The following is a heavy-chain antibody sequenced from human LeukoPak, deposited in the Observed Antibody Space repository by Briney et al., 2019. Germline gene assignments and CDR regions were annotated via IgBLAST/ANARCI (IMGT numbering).Heavy chain of an antibody. CDR2: ISGRGGST. D-gene: IGHD2-2*01. CDR1: GFTFSSYA. V-gene: IGHV3-23*01. J-gene: IGHJ4*02. Sequence: QSGGSLRLSCAASGFTFSSYAMSWVRQAPGKGLEWVSAISGRGGSTYYADSVKGRFTISRDNSKNTLYLQMNSLRAEDTAVYYCAKDGRYCSSTSCYLGAFDYWGQGTLVTVSS. CDR3: AKDGRYCSSTSCYLGAFDY.